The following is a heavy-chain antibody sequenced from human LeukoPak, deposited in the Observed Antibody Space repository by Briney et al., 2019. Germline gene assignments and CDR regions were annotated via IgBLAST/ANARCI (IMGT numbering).Heavy chain of an antibody. V-gene: IGHV1-46*01. J-gene: IGHJ5*02. CDR1: GYTFTSYY. D-gene: IGHD2-2*01. Sequence: ASVKVSCKASGYTFTSYYMHWVRQAPGQGLEWMGIINPSGGSTSYAQKFQGGVTMTRDTSTSTVYMELSSLRSEDTAVYYCARRDKYCSSTSCYAIGFDPWGQGTLVTVSS. CDR3: ARRDKYCSSTSCYAIGFDP. CDR2: INPSGGST.